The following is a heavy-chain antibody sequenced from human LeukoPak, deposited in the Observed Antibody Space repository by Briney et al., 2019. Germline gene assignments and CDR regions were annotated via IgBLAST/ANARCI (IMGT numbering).Heavy chain of an antibody. CDR2: ISSSSSYI. V-gene: IGHV3-21*04. CDR3: ARGISAYSDGDAFDI. J-gene: IGHJ3*02. Sequence: KPGGSLRLSCAASGFTFSSYSMNWVRQAPGKGLEWVSSISSSSSYIKYADSVKGRFTISRDNSKNTLFLQMNSLRAEDTAVYFCARGISAYSDGDAFDIWGQGTTVTVSS. CDR1: GFTFSSYS. D-gene: IGHD5-18*01.